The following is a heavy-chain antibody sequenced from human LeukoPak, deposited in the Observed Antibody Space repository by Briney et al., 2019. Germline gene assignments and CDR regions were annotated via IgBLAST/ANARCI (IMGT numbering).Heavy chain of an antibody. Sequence: SETLSLTCTVSGVSISNYYWSWIRQPPGKGLEWIGYIYYRGSTNYNPSLKSRVTISVDTSKNQFSLKLSSVIAADTAVYYCARLFGGVAWYSDYWGQGNLVTVSS. CDR3: ARLFGGVAWYSDY. CDR1: GVSISNYY. V-gene: IGHV4-59*01. J-gene: IGHJ4*02. CDR2: IYYRGST. D-gene: IGHD3-16*01.